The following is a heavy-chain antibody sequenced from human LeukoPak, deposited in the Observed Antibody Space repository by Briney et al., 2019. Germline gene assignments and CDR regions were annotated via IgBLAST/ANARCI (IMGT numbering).Heavy chain of an antibody. CDR1: GYTFTSYG. CDR3: ARVVGGSYYSANCFDY. V-gene: IGHV1-18*01. J-gene: IGHJ4*02. CDR2: ISAYNGNT. D-gene: IGHD1-26*01. Sequence: ASVKVSCKPSGYTFTSYGISWVRQAPGQGLGWMGWISAYNGNTDYAQKLQGRVTMTTDTSTSTAYMELRGLRSDDTAVYYCARVVGGSYYSANCFDYWGQGTLVTVSS.